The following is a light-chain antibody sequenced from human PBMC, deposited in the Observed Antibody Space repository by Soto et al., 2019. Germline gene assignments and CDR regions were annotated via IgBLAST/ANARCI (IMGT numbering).Light chain of an antibody. CDR1: QTVSSS. Sequence: EIVSTQSPATLSLSPGERASLPGRASQTVSSSLAWYQQKPGQAPRLLIYEVSNRATGIPARFSGSGSGADFTLTISSLEPGDFALYYCQQHINWPLTFGGGTKVDIK. CDR3: QQHINWPLT. V-gene: IGKV3-11*01. CDR2: EVS. J-gene: IGKJ4*01.